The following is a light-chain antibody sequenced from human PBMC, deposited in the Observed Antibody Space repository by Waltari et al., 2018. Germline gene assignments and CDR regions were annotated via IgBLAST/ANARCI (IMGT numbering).Light chain of an antibody. CDR2: NKS. V-gene: IGLV1-44*01. CDR1: SSNIGVNT. Sequence: QSVLTQPPSASGTPGQRVTISCSGSSSNIGVNTVNWYQQLPGTAPKLFIFNKSRRPSGVPDRFSGSKSGTSASLSISGLQSEDEADYYCAAWDDSLNGYVFGSGTKVTVL. CDR3: AAWDDSLNGYV. J-gene: IGLJ1*01.